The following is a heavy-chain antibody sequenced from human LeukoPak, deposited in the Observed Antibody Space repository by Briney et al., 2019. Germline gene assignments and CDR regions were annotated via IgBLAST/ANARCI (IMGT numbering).Heavy chain of an antibody. J-gene: IGHJ4*02. Sequence: GASVKVSCKASGYTFTSYAMHWVRQAPGQRLEWMGWINAGNGNTKYSQKFQGRVTITRDTSASTAYMELSSLRSEDTAAYYCARGDDYGDYGGDYWGQGTLVTVSS. CDR2: INAGNGNT. V-gene: IGHV1-3*01. CDR3: ARGDDYGDYGGDY. CDR1: GYTFTSYA. D-gene: IGHD4-17*01.